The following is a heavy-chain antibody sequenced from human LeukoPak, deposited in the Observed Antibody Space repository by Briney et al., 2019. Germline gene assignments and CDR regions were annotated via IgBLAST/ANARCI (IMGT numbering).Heavy chain of an antibody. V-gene: IGHV4-34*01. Sequence: SETLSLICAVYGGSFSGYYWSWIRQPPGKGLEWIGEINHSGSTNYNPSLKSRVTISVDTSKNQFSLKLSSVTAADTAVYYCARRVVLWFGLGSWGQGTLVTVSS. J-gene: IGHJ4*02. CDR3: ARRVVLWFGLGS. CDR1: GGSFSGYY. D-gene: IGHD3-10*01. CDR2: INHSGST.